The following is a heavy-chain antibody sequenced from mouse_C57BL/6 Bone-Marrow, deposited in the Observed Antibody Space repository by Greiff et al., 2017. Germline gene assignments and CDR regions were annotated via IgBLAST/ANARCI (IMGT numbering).Heavy chain of an antibody. CDR2: FYPGSGSI. CDR3: ARHEDRDTTVVARAMDY. V-gene: IGHV1-62-2*01. Sequence: VQLQESGAELVKPGASVKLSCKASGYTFTEYTIHWVKQRSGQGLEWIGWFYPGSGSIKYNEKFKDKATLTADKSSNTVYMELSRLTSEDSAVYFCARHEDRDTTVVARAMDYWGQGTSVTVSS. CDR1: GYTFTEYT. D-gene: IGHD1-1*01. J-gene: IGHJ4*01.